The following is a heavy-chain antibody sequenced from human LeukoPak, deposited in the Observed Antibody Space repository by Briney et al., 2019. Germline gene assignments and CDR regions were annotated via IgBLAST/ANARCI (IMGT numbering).Heavy chain of an antibody. D-gene: IGHD6-13*01. CDR3: ARASGVAAAGKYYFDY. CDR2: IIPIFGTA. J-gene: IGHJ4*02. V-gene: IGHV1-69*13. CDR1: GGTFSSYA. Sequence: SVKVSCKASGGTFSSYAIRWVRQAPGQGLEWMGGIIPIFGTANYAQKFQGRVTITADESTSTAYMELSSLRSEDTAVYYCARASGVAAAGKYYFDYWGQGTLVTVSS.